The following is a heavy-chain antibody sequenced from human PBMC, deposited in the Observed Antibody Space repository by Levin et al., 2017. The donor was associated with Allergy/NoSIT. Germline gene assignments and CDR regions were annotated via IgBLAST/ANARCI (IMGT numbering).Heavy chain of an antibody. CDR2: ISSSGSTI. V-gene: IGHV3-11*01. CDR3: ASTDYYDSSGYYYY. D-gene: IGHD3-22*01. Sequence: NTGGSLRLSCAASGFTFSDYYMNWIRQAPGKGLEWVSYISSSGSTIYYADSVKGRFTISRDNAKNSLYLQMNSLRAEDTAVYYCASTDYYDSSGYYYYWGQGTLVTVSS. J-gene: IGHJ4*02. CDR1: GFTFSDYY.